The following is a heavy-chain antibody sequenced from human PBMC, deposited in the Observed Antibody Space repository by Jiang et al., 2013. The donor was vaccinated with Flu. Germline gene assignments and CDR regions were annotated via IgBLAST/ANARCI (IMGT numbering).Heavy chain of an antibody. V-gene: IGHV4-59*01. D-gene: IGHD4-17*01. CDR2: IYYSGST. Sequence: GSGLVKPSETLSLTCTVSGGSISSYYWSWIRQPPGKGLEWIGYIYYSGSTNYNPSLKSRVTISVDTSKNQFSLKLSSVTAADTAVYYCARATTRFISWFDPWGQGTLVTVSS. CDR1: GGSISSYY. J-gene: IGHJ5*02. CDR3: ARATTRFISWFDP.